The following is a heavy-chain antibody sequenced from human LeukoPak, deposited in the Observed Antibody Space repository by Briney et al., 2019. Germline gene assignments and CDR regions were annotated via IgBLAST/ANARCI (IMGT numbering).Heavy chain of an antibody. J-gene: IGHJ4*02. CDR2: IQTSGST. D-gene: IGHD3-16*01. CDR1: GGSIRSGSYY. CDR3: AGEGGGDDSRNTKGGYYFDY. V-gene: IGHV4-61*02. Sequence: SETLSLNCTVSGGSIRSGSYYWSWIRQPAGKGLEWIGRIQTSGSTSYNPSLKSRVTISVDASKNKVSLTLSSVTAADTDVYYCAGEGGGDDSRNTKGGYYFDYWGQGTLVTVSS.